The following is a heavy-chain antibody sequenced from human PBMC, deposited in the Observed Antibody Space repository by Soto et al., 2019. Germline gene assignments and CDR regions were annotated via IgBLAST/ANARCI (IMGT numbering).Heavy chain of an antibody. CDR2: LNTYNGNT. Sequence: QIQLVQSEGEVRQPGASVKVSCKNSGYTFTNYGVTGGRQAPGQGLEWMGWLNTYNGNTKYAPKLQGRATMTTDTSTSTAYVERRSLGSADTLVYYCASTQTPTESDFWGQGTLVTVSS. CDR3: ASTQTPTESDF. J-gene: IGHJ4*02. CDR1: GYTFTNYG. D-gene: IGHD4-4*01. V-gene: IGHV1-18*01.